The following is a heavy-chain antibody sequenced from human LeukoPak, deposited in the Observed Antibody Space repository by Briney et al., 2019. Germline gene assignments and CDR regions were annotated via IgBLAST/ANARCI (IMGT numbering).Heavy chain of an antibody. CDR3: AISDIVVVTAILDY. V-gene: IGHV1-2*02. CDR1: GYTFTGYY. J-gene: IGHJ4*02. Sequence: GSVKVSCKASGYTFTGYYMHWVRQAPGQGLEWMGWINPNSGDTNYAQKFQGRVTMTRDTSISTAYMELSRLRSDDTAVYYCAISDIVVVTAILDYWGQGTLVTVSS. D-gene: IGHD2-21*02. CDR2: INPNSGDT.